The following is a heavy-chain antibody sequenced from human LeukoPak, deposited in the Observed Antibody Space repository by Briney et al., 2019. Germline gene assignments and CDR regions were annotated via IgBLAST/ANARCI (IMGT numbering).Heavy chain of an antibody. CDR1: GYTLTGYY. CDR2: IYPNSGGT. D-gene: IGHD3-16*02. CDR3: AREEEYYDYVWGSYRSGFDY. V-gene: IGHV1-2*06. Sequence: GASVKLSCKASGYTLTGYYMHRARQAPGEGLERMGQIYPNSGGTNYAQKFEGRVTMTRDTAISTAFMELSRLRSDDTAVYYCAREEEYYDYVWGSYRSGFDYWGQGTLVTVSS. J-gene: IGHJ4*02.